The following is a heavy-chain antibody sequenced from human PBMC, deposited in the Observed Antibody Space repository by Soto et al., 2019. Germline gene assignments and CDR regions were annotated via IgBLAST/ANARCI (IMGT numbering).Heavy chain of an antibody. V-gene: IGHV4-34*01. J-gene: IGHJ6*02. CDR3: ARAWGYYGSGSYYKYYYGVDV. Sequence: SVTLSLTCAVYGGSFSGYYWSWIRQPPGKGLEWIGEINHSGSTNYNPSLKSRVTISVDTSKNQFSLKLSSVTAADTAVYYCARAWGYYGSGSYYKYYYGVDVWGQGTTVTVSS. D-gene: IGHD3-10*01. CDR1: GGSFSGYY. CDR2: INHSGST.